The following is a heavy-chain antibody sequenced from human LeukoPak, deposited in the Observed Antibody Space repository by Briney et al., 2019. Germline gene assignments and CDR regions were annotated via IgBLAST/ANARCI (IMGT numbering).Heavy chain of an antibody. CDR3: AKGRGYNFGFDAFDF. J-gene: IGHJ3*01. D-gene: IGHD5-18*01. Sequence: PGGSLRLSCAASGFTFSSYWMHWVRHAPGKGLVWISRINSDGSSTSYADSVKGRFTISRDNAKNSLYLQMNSLRAEDMALYYCAKGRGYNFGFDAFDFWGQGTMVTVSS. V-gene: IGHV3-74*01. CDR2: INSDGSST. CDR1: GFTFSSYW.